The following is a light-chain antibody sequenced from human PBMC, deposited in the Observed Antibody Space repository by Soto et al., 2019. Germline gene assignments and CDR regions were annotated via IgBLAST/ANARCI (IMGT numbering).Light chain of an antibody. CDR1: QNISNY. CDR2: DVS. J-gene: IGKJ1*01. Sequence: IVLIQSPATLSVSPGERATLSCRASQNISNYLIWYQQKPGQAPRLLIYDVSNRATDIPARFSGSGSGTDFTLTISSLEPEDFAVYYCQQRGNWPRTWAFGQGTKVDIK. CDR3: QQRGNWPRTWA. V-gene: IGKV3-11*01.